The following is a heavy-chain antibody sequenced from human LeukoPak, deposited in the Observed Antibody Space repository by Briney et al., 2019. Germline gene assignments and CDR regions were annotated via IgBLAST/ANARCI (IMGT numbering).Heavy chain of an antibody. D-gene: IGHD5-18*01. V-gene: IGHV3-53*01. Sequence: PGGSLRLSCAASGFTVSSNYMSWVRQAPGKGLESVSVIYSGGSTYYVDSVKGRFTISRDNSKNTLYLQMNSLRAEDTAVYYCARGPSGYSYGHLAYWGQGTLVTVPS. CDR3: ARGPSGYSYGHLAY. CDR2: IYSGGST. J-gene: IGHJ4*02. CDR1: GFTVSSNY.